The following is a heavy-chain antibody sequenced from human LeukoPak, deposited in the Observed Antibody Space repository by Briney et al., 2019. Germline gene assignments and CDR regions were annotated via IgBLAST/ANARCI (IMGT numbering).Heavy chain of an antibody. J-gene: IGHJ4*02. CDR2: ISTSGSTI. D-gene: IGHD3-22*01. V-gene: IGHV3-48*03. CDR1: GFTFSSYE. Sequence: GGSLRLSCAASGFTFSSYEMNWVRQAPGKGLEWVSYISTSGSTIYYADSVKGRFTISRDNSKNTLYLQMNSLRAEDTAVYYCARGNYYDSSGYYYFDYWGQGTLVTVSS. CDR3: ARGNYYDSSGYYYFDY.